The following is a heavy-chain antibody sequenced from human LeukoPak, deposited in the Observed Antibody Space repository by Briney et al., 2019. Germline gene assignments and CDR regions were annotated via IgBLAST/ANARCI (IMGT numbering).Heavy chain of an antibody. CDR1: GFTFSSYW. J-gene: IGHJ5*02. CDR2: VNPDGSSI. CDR3: ATAGNYRFDN. D-gene: IGHD5-24*01. Sequence: GGSLRLSCAASGFTFSSYWMSWVRQAPGKGLAWVSRVNPDGSSINYADSVKGRLTISRDNAKSTLYLQMKSVTAEDTAVYYCATAGNYRFDNWGQGILVTVSS. V-gene: IGHV3-74*01.